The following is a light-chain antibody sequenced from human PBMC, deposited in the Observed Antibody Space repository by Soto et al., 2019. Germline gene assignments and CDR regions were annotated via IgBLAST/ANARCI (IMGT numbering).Light chain of an antibody. CDR1: RNVNYY. J-gene: IGKJ4*01. V-gene: IGKV3-11*01. Sequence: EIVVTQSPATLSLSPGDSATLSCRTSRNVNYYLAWYQQKPGQAPRLLIYDTSNRATGIPARFTGSGSGTDFTLTISSLEPEDFAVYYCHQRGDWPTFGGGTKVEI. CDR2: DTS. CDR3: HQRGDWPT.